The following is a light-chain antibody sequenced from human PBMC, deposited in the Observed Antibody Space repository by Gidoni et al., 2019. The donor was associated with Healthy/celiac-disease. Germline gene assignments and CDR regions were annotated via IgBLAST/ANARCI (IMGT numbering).Light chain of an antibody. CDR1: QSISSY. CDR2: AAS. J-gene: IGKJ1*01. CDR3: QQSYTHPRT. V-gene: IGKV1-39*01. Sequence: IQMTQSPSSLSASVGDRVTITCRASQSISSYLNWYQQKPGKAPNLLIYAASSLQSAVPSRFSGSGSGTDFTLTISSLQPEDFATYYCQQSYTHPRTFGQGTKVEIK.